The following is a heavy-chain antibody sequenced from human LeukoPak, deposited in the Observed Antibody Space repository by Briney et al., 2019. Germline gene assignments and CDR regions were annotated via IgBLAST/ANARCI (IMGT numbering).Heavy chain of an antibody. Sequence: GGSLRLSCVASAFTFSNHGMHWVRQAPGKGLEWVSVIADDGGAKFYADSVKGRFTLSRDNSKNMFFLQMNSLTVEDTAVYYCAREATWGQWYFDHWGQGTPVTVSS. CDR2: IADDGGAK. CDR3: AREATWGQWYFDH. J-gene: IGHJ4*02. V-gene: IGHV3-30*03. CDR1: AFTFSNHG. D-gene: IGHD6-19*01.